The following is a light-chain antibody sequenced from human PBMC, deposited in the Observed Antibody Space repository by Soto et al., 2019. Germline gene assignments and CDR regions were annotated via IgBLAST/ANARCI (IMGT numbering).Light chain of an antibody. J-gene: IGKJ1*01. V-gene: IGKV3-11*01. CDR3: HPYGSSPAT. Sequence: EIVLTQSPATLSLSPGERATLSCRASQSVSSYLAWYQQKPGQAPRLLIYDASNRATGIPARFSGSGSGTDFTLTISSLEPEDFAVYYCHPYGSSPATFGQGTKVDIK. CDR2: DAS. CDR1: QSVSSY.